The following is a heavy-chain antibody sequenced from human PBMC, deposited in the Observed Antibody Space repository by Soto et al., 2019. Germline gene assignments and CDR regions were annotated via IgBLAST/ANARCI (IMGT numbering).Heavy chain of an antibody. V-gene: IGHV4-4*02. Sequence: PSETLSLTCAVSGGSISRSNWWSWVRQPPGKGLEWIGEIYHSGITNYNPSLKSRVTISVDKSKNQFSLNLSSVTAADTAVYYCVSAPVRPTAAGFYYGMDVWGQGTTVTVSS. CDR1: GGSISRSNW. D-gene: IGHD6-13*01. CDR2: IYHSGIT. J-gene: IGHJ6*02. CDR3: VSAPVRPTAAGFYYGMDV.